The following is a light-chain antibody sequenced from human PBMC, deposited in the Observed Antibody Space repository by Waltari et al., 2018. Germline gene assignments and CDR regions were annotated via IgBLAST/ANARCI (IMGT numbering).Light chain of an antibody. J-gene: IGLJ2*01. CDR3: TSYTSSSTLVV. CDR1: SSDVGGYNY. Sequence: QSALTQPASVSGSPGQSITISCTGTSSDVGGYNYVSWYQQHHGKAPKLMIYDVTIRPSVVSNRFSGSKSGYTASLTISGLQAEDEADYYCTSYTSSSTLVVFGGGTRLTVL. CDR2: DVT. V-gene: IGLV2-14*01.